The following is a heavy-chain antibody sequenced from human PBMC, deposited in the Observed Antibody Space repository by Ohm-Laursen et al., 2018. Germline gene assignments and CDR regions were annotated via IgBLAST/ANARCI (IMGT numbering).Heavy chain of an antibody. D-gene: IGHD2-2*01. CDR2: ISGSGGST. J-gene: IGHJ4*02. CDR1: GFTFSRSA. CDR3: ASRSPALDY. V-gene: IGHV3-23*01. Sequence: SLRLSCAASGFTFSRSAMSWVRQAPGKGLEWVSAISGSGGSTFSADSVKGRFTISRDNTKSTLYLQMNSLRAEDTALYYCASRSPALDYWGQGTPVTVSS.